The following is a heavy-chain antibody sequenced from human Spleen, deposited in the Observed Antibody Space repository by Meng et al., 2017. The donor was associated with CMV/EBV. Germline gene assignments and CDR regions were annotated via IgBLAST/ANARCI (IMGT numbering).Heavy chain of an antibody. CDR3: ARGATVVTHDY. J-gene: IGHJ4*02. D-gene: IGHD4-23*01. Sequence: SETLSLTCTVSGGSISGYYWSWIRQPPGKGLEWIGYIYYSGSTNYNPSLKSRVTISVDASKNNFSLRLTSVTAADTAVYFCARGATVVTHDYWGQGTLVTVSS. CDR2: IYYSGST. CDR1: GGSISGYY. V-gene: IGHV4-59*01.